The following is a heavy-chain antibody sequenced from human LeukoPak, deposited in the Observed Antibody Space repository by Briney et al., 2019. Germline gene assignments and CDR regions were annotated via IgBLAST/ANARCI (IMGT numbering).Heavy chain of an antibody. CDR2: ISAYNGNT. CDR1: GYTFTSCG. CDR3: ARSGRYSGSYSLDY. D-gene: IGHD1-26*01. V-gene: IGHV1-18*01. J-gene: IGHJ4*02. Sequence: ASVKVSCKASGYTFTSCGISWVRQAPGQGLEWMGWISAYNGNTNYAQKLQGRVTMTTDTSTSTAYMELRSLRSDDTAVYYCARSGRYSGSYSLDYWGQGTLVTVSS.